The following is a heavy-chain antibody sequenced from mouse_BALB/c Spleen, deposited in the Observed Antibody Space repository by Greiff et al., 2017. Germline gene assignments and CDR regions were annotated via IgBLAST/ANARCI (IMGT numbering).Heavy chain of an antibody. D-gene: IGHD4-1*01. V-gene: IGHV2-9*02. CDR2: IWAGGST. CDR3: ARDRRTGTDYFDY. CDR1: GFSLTSYG. J-gene: IGHJ2*01. Sequence: VQLQESGPGLVAPSQSLSITCTVSGFSLTSYGVHWVRQPPGKGLEWLGVIWAGGSTNYNSALMSRLSISKDNSKSQVFLKMNSLQTDDTAMYYCARDRRTGTDYFDYWGQGTTLTVSS.